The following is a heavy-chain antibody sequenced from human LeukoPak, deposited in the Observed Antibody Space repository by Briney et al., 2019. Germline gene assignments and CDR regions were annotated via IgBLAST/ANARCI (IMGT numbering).Heavy chain of an antibody. CDR2: IYYSGST. Sequence: SETLSLTCTVSADSISNSGFYWGWIRQPPGKGLEWIGNIYYSGSTYYNSSLKSRVTMSVDTSKNQFSLKLSSVTAADTAVYYCARFQQWLGYFAYWGQGTLVIVSS. CDR1: ADSISNSGFY. CDR3: ARFQQWLGYFAY. D-gene: IGHD6-19*01. J-gene: IGHJ4*02. V-gene: IGHV4-39*01.